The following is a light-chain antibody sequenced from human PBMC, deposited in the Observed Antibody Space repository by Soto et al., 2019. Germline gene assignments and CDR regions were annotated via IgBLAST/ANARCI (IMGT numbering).Light chain of an antibody. Sequence: AIQLTQSQSSLSASVGDRVTITCRASQGISSALAWYQQKPGKAPKLLIYDASSLESGVPSRFSGSGSGTDFTLTISSLQPEYFATSYGQQFNSFPITFGHSTRLDIK. CDR3: QQFNSFPIT. J-gene: IGKJ5*01. CDR2: DAS. CDR1: QGISSA. V-gene: IGKV1-13*02.